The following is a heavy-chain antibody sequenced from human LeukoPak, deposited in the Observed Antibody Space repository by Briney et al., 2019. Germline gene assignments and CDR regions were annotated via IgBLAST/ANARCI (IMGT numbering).Heavy chain of an antibody. J-gene: IGHJ4*02. CDR2: FDPEDGET. CDR1: GYTLTELS. CDR3: ATDRVGLGYCSGGSCRRFDY. V-gene: IGHV1-24*01. Sequence: ASVKVSCKVSGYTLTELSMHWVRQAPGKGLEWMGGFDPEDGETICAQKFQGRVTMTEDTSTDTAYMELSSLTSEDTAVYYCATDRVGLGYCSGGSCRRFDYWGQGTLVTVSS. D-gene: IGHD2-15*01.